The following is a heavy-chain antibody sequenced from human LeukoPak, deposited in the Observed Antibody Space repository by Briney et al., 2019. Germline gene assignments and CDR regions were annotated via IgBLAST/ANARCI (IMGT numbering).Heavy chain of an antibody. CDR3: ARDSLFYDFWSGYQPGYGMDV. CDR2: IYYSGST. D-gene: IGHD3-3*01. CDR1: GGSMSPYH. J-gene: IGHJ6*02. V-gene: IGHV4-59*12. Sequence: SETLSLTCTVSGGSMSPYHWGWIRQPPGKGLEWTGYIYYSGSTNYNPSLKSRVTISVDTSKNQFSLKLSSVTAADTAIYYCARDSLFYDFWSGYQPGYGMDVWGQGTTVTVSS.